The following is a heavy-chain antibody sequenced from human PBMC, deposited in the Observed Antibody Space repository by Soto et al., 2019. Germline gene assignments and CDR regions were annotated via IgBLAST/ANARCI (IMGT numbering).Heavy chain of an antibody. CDR3: ARGDYGTGGYPFPYFDY. J-gene: IGHJ4*02. D-gene: IGHD2-8*02. CDR1: GNISTGYY. Sequence: HEHLVQSGAEVKRPGASLKVSCKASGNISTGYYIHWVRKAPGQGLEWMGWINPDSGATNYAQNFQGRVTLTSDTSISTASMDLTSLTSDDTAVYYCARGDYGTGGYPFPYFDYWGQGTLVIVSS. CDR2: INPDSGAT. V-gene: IGHV1-2*02.